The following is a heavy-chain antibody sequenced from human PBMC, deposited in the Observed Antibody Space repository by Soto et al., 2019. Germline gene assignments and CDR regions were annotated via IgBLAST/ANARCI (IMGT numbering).Heavy chain of an antibody. CDR2: IKSDGTGI. CDR3: ARTLGENIYGHGY. CDR1: GFTFSNYW. J-gene: IGHJ4*02. D-gene: IGHD5-18*01. Sequence: EVQLVESGGDLVQPGGSLRLACAASGFTFSNYWMHWVRQAPGKGLVRVSRIKSDGTGISYADSVKGRFTISRDNAKNTLYLQMNSLRAEDTAVYYCARTLGENIYGHGYWGQGTLVTVSS. V-gene: IGHV3-74*01.